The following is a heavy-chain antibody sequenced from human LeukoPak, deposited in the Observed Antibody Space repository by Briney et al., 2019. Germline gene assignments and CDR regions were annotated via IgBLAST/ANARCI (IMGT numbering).Heavy chain of an antibody. V-gene: IGHV3-23*01. J-gene: IGHJ6*03. Sequence: GGSLRLSCAASGFTFSDYGMHWVRQAPGKGLEWVSAISGSGGSTYYADSVKGRVTISRDNSKNTLYLQMTSLRAEDTAVYYCAKDGDSYDFWSGPSGYYMDVWGKRTTVTVSS. D-gene: IGHD3-3*01. CDR1: GFTFSDYG. CDR2: ISGSGGST. CDR3: AKDGDSYDFWSGPSGYYMDV.